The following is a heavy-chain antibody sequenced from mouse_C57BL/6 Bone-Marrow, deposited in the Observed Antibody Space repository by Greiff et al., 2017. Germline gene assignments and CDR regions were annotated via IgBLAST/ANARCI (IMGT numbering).Heavy chain of an antibody. CDR2: IHPNSGST. CDR3: ASRVLITTVVASYYYAMDY. D-gene: IGHD1-1*01. Sequence: QVQLQQPGAELVKPGASVKLSCKASGYTFTSYWMHWVKQRPGQGLEWIGMIHPNSGSTNYNEKFKSKATLTVDKSSSTAYMQLSSLTSEDSAVXYCASRVLITTVVASYYYAMDYWGQGTSVTVSS. J-gene: IGHJ4*01. V-gene: IGHV1-64*01. CDR1: GYTFTSYW.